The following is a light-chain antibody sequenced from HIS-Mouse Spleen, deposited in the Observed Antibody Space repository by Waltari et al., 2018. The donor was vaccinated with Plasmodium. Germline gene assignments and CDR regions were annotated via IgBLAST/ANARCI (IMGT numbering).Light chain of an antibody. CDR2: LGS. V-gene: IGKV2-28*01. CDR3: MQALQTPLT. J-gene: IGKJ4*01. Sequence: IVMTQSPLSLPVTLGEPASISCRSSQSLLHSNGYNYLDWYLQKPGQSPQLLIYLGSNRASGVPDRFSGSGSGTDFTLKISRVEAEDVGVYYCMQALQTPLTFGGGTKVEIK. CDR1: QSLLHSNGYNY.